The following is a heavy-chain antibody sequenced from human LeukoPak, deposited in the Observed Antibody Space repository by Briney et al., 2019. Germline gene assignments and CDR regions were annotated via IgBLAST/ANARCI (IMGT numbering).Heavy chain of an antibody. CDR1: GLTLSDYA. J-gene: IGHJ5*02. D-gene: IGHD6-13*01. V-gene: IGHV3-23*01. CDR2: ICGDGVGT. Sequence: GSLRLSCAASGLTLSDYAISWVRQARGKGLEGVSSICGDGVGTYYADSVKGRFIISRDNSKSTAFLQMNSLTAEDTAVYFCAKDRLPRGAPGRGEHHNWFDPWGQGTLVTVSS. CDR3: AKDRLPRGAPGRGEHHNWFDP.